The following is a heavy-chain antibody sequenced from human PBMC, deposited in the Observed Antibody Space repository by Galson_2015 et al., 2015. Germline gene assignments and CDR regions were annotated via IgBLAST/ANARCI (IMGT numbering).Heavy chain of an antibody. CDR3: ARDIRGYIYGFLEEYGLDV. CDR2: IYTGGTT. Sequence: LRLSCAASGFSVSSNYMSWVRQAPGKGLEWVSVIYTGGTTYYADSVNGRFTISRDNSNDTLYLQMNSLRAEDTAVYYCARDIRGYIYGFLEEYGLDVWGQGTTVIVSS. D-gene: IGHD5-18*01. CDR1: GFSVSSNY. V-gene: IGHV3-53*01. J-gene: IGHJ6*02.